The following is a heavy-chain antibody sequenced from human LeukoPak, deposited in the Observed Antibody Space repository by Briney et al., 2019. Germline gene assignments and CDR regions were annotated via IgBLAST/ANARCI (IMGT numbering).Heavy chain of an antibody. CDR2: IYYSGST. D-gene: IGHD3-3*01. CDR3: ARILNDFRSGFDY. Sequence: SETLSLTCTVSGGSISSYYWSWIRQPPGKGLEGIGYIYYSGSTNYNPSLKSRVTISVDTSKNQFSLKLSSVTAADTAAYHCARILNDFRSGFDYWGQGTLVTVSS. J-gene: IGHJ4*02. V-gene: IGHV4-59*01. CDR1: GGSISSYY.